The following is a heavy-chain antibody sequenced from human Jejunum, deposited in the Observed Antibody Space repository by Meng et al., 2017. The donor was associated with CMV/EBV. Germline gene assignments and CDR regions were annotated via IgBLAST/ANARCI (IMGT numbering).Heavy chain of an antibody. J-gene: IGHJ6*02. D-gene: IGHD5/OR15-5a*01. Sequence: CAASGFTFSRYSFNWVRHVPGKGLEWLAYISSGSNVIYYGDSLEGRFTVSRDDAKNSLYLQMNSLRGEDTAVYFCVRDPVVSGLDVWGQGTTVTVSS. CDR3: VRDPVVSGLDV. CDR1: GFTFSRYS. CDR2: ISSGSNVI. V-gene: IGHV3-48*04.